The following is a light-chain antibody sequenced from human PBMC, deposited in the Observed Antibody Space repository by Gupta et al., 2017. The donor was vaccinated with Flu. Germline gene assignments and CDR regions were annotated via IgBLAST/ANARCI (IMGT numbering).Light chain of an antibody. J-gene: IGLJ3*02. V-gene: IGLV1-40*01. CDR1: ISNIGAGYD. CDR2: GNS. CDR3: QSYDSSLSGSV. Sequence: QSVLTQPPSLSGAPGQRVTMSCAGSISNIGAGYDVHWYQQLPGTAPKLLIYGNSKRPSGVPDRFSGSKSGTSASLAITGLQAEDEADYYCQSYDSSLSGSVFGGGTKLTVL.